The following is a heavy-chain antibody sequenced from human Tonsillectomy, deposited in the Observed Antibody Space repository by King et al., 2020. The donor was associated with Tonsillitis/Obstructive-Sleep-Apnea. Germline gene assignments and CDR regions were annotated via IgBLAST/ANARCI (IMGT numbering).Heavy chain of an antibody. D-gene: IGHD3-16*01. Sequence: VQLVESGGGVVQPGRSLRLSCAASGFTFSSYAMHWVCQAPGKGLEWVAVISYDGSNKYYADSVKGRFTISRDNSKNTLYLQMNSLRAEDTAVYYCATLRATDVYWGQGTLVTVSS. J-gene: IGHJ4*02. CDR1: GFTFSSYA. V-gene: IGHV3-30*01. CDR2: ISYDGSNK. CDR3: ATLRATDVY.